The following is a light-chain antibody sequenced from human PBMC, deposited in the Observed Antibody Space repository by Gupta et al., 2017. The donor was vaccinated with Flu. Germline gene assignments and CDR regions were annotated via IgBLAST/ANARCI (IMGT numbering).Light chain of an antibody. CDR1: SNDVGSYNN. CDR2: EVS. Sequence: QSALTQPASVSGSPGQSITISCTGTSNDVGSYNNVSWYLQHPGKAHKLMIYEVSNRPSGVSTRVSGSKSGNTGSLTISGLQAEDEADYYCSSYTSNIALYAFGSGTKVTVL. CDR3: SSYTSNIALYA. V-gene: IGLV2-14*01. J-gene: IGLJ1*01.